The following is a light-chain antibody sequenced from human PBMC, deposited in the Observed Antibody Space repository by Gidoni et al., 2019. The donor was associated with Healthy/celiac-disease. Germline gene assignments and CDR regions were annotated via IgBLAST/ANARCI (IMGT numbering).Light chain of an antibody. Sequence: VLTQSPATLSLSPGERATLSCRASQSVSSYFAWYQQKPDQAPRLLIYDASNRATGIPARFSGSGSGTDFTLTISSLEPEDFAVYYCQQRSNWRITFGQGTRLEIK. J-gene: IGKJ5*01. CDR2: DAS. CDR3: QQRSNWRIT. V-gene: IGKV3-11*01. CDR1: QSVSSY.